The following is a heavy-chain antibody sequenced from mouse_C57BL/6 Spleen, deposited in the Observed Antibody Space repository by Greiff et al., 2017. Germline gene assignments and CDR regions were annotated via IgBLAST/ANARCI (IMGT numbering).Heavy chain of an antibody. D-gene: IGHD1-1*01. CDR2: ISSGGDYI. Sequence: EVKLQESGEGLVKPGGSLKLSCAASGFTFSSYAMSWVRQTPEKRLEWVAYISSGGDYIYYADTVKGRFTISRDNARNTLYLQMSSLKSEDTAMYYCTRGGPTVVEDYWGQGTSVTVSS. J-gene: IGHJ4*01. V-gene: IGHV5-9-1*02. CDR1: GFTFSSYA. CDR3: TRGGPTVVEDY.